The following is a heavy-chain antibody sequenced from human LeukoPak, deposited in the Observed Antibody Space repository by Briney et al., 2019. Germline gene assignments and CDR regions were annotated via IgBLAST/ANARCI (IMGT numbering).Heavy chain of an antibody. V-gene: IGHV4-61*10. CDR3: ARTYSKYRDFDY. J-gene: IGHJ4*02. CDR2: INHSGST. Sequence: SETLSLTCTVSGGSISSGSYYWSWIRQPAGKGLEWIGEINHSGSTNYNPSLKSRVTISVDRSKNQFSLKLSSVTAADTAVYYCARTYSKYRDFDYWGQGTLVTVSS. CDR1: GGSISSGSYY. D-gene: IGHD1-26*01.